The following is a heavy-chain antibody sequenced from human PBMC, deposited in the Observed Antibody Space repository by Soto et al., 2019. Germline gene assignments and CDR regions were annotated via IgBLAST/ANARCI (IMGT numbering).Heavy chain of an antibody. CDR3: ARTVEYDSIPYYYADF. J-gene: IGHJ4*01. CDR1: CYTSNTYA. CDR2: IIGYNGNT. D-gene: IGHD2-21*01. V-gene: IGHV1-18*01. Sequence: ASVKVSCTASCYTSNTYAITWVRQSPEQGLEWMGLIIGYNGNTNYAQTLQGRGTMTTDTSTITAYLELRSLRSDETAVYYCARTVEYDSIPYYYADFWGQGTLVTVSS.